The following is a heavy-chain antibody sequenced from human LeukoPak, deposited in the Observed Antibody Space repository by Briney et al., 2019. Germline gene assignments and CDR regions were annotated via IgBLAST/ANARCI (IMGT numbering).Heavy chain of an antibody. CDR2: IKQDGSEK. CDR3: ARANYGSGTYYVDY. J-gene: IGHJ4*02. D-gene: IGHD3-10*01. Sequence: GGSLRLSCAASGFTFSSYWMSWVRQAPGKGLEWVANIKQDGSEKYYVDSVKGRFTISRDNAKNSLYLQMNSLRAEDTAVYYCARANYGSGTYYVDYWGQGTLVTVSS. V-gene: IGHV3-7*01. CDR1: GFTFSSYW.